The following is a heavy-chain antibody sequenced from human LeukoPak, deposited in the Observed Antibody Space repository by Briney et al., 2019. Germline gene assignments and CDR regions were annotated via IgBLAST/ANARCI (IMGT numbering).Heavy chain of an antibody. D-gene: IGHD2-21*02. J-gene: IGHJ4*02. V-gene: IGHV1-8*01. CDR1: GYTFTSYD. CDR3: AIFYVVVVTAPTEADY. CDR2: MNPNSGNT. Sequence: GASVKVSCKASGYTFTSYDINWMRQATGQGLEWMGWMNPNSGNTGYAQKFQGRVTMTRNTSIGTAYMELSSLRSEDTAVYYCAIFYVVVVTAPTEADYWGQGTLVTVSS.